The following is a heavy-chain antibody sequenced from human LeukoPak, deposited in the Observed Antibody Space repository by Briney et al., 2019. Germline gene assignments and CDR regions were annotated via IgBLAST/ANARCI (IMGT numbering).Heavy chain of an antibody. CDR2: IKQDGSEK. J-gene: IGHJ4*02. V-gene: IGHV3-7*03. CDR3: ASGLELDY. CDR1: AFTFSSYW. Sequence: GGSLRLSCAASAFTFSSYWMRWVRQAPGKGLEWVANIKQDGSEKNYVDSVKGRFTISRDNAKNSLYLQMNSLRAEDTAVYYCASGLELDYWGQGTLVTVSS.